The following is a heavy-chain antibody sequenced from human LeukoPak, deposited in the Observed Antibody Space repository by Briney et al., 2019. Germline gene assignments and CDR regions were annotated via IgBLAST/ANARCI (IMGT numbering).Heavy chain of an antibody. CDR2: ISSSSSYI. V-gene: IGHV3-21*01. D-gene: IGHD3-22*01. CDR3: ARSAYYDSSGYPAGFDY. J-gene: IGHJ4*02. CDR1: GFTFSSYS. Sequence: GGSLRLSCAASGFTFSSYSMNWVRQAPGKGLEWVSSISSSSSYIYYADSVKGRFTISRDNAKNSLYLQMNSLRAEDTAVYYCARSAYYDSSGYPAGFDYWGQGTLVTVSS.